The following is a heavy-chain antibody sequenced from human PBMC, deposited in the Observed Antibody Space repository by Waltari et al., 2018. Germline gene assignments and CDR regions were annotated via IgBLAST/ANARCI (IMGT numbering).Heavy chain of an antibody. D-gene: IGHD1-26*01. V-gene: IGHV3-30*18. CDR3: AKDRGGSSSYDTFDM. Sequence: QVQLVESGGGVVQPGKSLRLSCVASGFTFSDNGMHWVRQAPGKGLGWVAGISYDGSNKDNPEAVKGRFTISRDNSKNTLYLQVNSLRAEDTAVYYCAKDRGGSSSYDTFDMWGQGTMVTVSS. CDR2: ISYDGSNK. J-gene: IGHJ3*02. CDR1: GFTFSDNG.